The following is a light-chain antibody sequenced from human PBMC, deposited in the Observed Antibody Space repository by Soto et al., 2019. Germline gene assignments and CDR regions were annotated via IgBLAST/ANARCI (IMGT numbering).Light chain of an antibody. J-gene: IGKJ3*01. CDR2: GAS. CDR3: QYCDYLPL. CDR1: HDISNY. Sequence: DIQMTQSPSSLSASVGDRVTITCQASHDISNYLNWYQHKPGKAPKLLIHGASNLETGVPSRFSGSGSGTDFTFTISSLQPEDIATYYCQYCDYLPLFGPGTTVDLK. V-gene: IGKV1-33*01.